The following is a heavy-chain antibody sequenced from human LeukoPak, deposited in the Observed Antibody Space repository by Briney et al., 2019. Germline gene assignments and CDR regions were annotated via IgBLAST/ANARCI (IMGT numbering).Heavy chain of an antibody. CDR1: GGSVSSGSYY. CDR3: AGEVVMAVAGSYYFDY. CDR2: IYYSGST. J-gene: IGHJ4*02. D-gene: IGHD6-19*01. Sequence: ASETLSLTCTVSGGSVSSGSYYWSWIRQPPGKGLEWIGYIYYSGSTNYNPSLKSRVTISVDTSKNQFSLKLSSVTAADTAVYYCAGEVVMAVAGSYYFDYWGQGTLVTVSS. V-gene: IGHV4-61*01.